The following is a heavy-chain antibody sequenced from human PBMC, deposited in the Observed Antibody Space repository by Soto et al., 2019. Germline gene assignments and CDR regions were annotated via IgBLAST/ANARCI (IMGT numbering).Heavy chain of an antibody. CDR1: GFTFRSHR. J-gene: IGHJ4*02. CDR3: ATVFDV. CDR2: IDTDGGGT. D-gene: IGHD4-17*01. Sequence: EVQLVESGGGLVQPGGSLRVSWAASGFTFRSHRIHWVRQAPGKGLEWVSRIDTDGGGTSYADSVKGRFTISTDNAENTVYLQMNGLRVEDTAVYYCATVFDVWSQGTLVTVSS. V-gene: IGHV3-74*01.